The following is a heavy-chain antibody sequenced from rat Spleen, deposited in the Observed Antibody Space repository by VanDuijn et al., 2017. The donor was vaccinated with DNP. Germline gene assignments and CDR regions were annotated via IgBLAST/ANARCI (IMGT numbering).Heavy chain of an antibody. CDR2: ISYEGSST. D-gene: IGHD1-10*01. J-gene: IGHJ2*01. Sequence: EVQLVESGENLVQPGRSLKLSCAASGFTFSDYYMAWVRQAPKKGLEWVASISYEGSSTYYRDSVKGRFTISRDDTQNVLYLQMSTLRSEDTAIYYCAKITTDYWGQGVMVTVSS. V-gene: IGHV5-22*01. CDR3: AKITTDY. CDR1: GFTFSDYY.